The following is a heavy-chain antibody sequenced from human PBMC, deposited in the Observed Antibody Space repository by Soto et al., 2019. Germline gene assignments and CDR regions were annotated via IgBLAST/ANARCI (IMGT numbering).Heavy chain of an antibody. Sequence: EVQLVESGGGLVKPGGSLRLSCAASGFIFSGHTMNWVRQAPGKGLEWVSSISTSSSHRYYADSVRGRFTISRDNAKSLLYLQMDSLRAEDTAVYYCVRDLPPVLRSLEWFFGGFDYWGQGTLVTVSS. D-gene: IGHD3-3*01. CDR1: GFIFSGHT. CDR3: VRDLPPVLRSLEWFFGGFDY. CDR2: ISTSSSHR. J-gene: IGHJ4*02. V-gene: IGHV3-21*06.